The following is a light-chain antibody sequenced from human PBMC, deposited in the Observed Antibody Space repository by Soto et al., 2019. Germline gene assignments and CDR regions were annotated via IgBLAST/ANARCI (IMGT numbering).Light chain of an antibody. V-gene: IGKV3-20*01. CDR1: QTIRNND. J-gene: IGKJ1*01. CDR2: GAS. Sequence: ETVLTQSPGTLSLSPGERATLSCRASQTIRNNDLAWYRHTPGQAPRLLIYGASNSATSIADRFSGSGSGTEFTLIISRLEPEDFALYYCQQDAGSPWTFGQGTKVEIK. CDR3: QQDAGSPWT.